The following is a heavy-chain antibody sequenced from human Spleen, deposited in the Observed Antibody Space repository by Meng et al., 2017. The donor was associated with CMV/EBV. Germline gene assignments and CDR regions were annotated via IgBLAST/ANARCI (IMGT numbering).Heavy chain of an antibody. CDR2: INPNGGST. V-gene: IGHV1-46*01. Sequence: SCKASGYTFTNHYMHWVRQAPGQGLEWMGMINPNGGSTNYAHRFQGRVPMTRDTSTSTVYMELRSLRSEDTAVYFCARDRRTRYYFDFWGQGTLVTVSS. D-gene: IGHD1-14*01. CDR3: ARDRRTRYYFDF. J-gene: IGHJ4*02. CDR1: GYTFTNHY.